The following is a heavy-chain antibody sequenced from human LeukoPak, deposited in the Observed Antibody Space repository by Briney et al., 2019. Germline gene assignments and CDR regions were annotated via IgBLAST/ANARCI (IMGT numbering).Heavy chain of an antibody. CDR2: INPNSGGT. D-gene: IGHD6-13*01. CDR3: ARVGYSSSWYLGYMDV. CDR1: GYTFTGYY. V-gene: IGHV1-2*02. Sequence: ASVTVSCKASGYTFTGYYIHWVRQAPGQGLEWMGWINPNSGGTNYAQKFQGRVTMTRDTSISTAYMELSRLRSDDTAVYYCARVGYSSSWYLGYMDVWGKGTTVTISS. J-gene: IGHJ6*03.